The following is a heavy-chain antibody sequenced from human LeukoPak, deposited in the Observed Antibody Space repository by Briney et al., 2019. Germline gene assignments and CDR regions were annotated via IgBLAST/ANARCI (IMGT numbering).Heavy chain of an antibody. D-gene: IGHD5-24*01. J-gene: IGHJ5*02. CDR3: ARDRGWLQLTGCFDP. CDR1: GYTFTSYG. Sequence: GASVKVSCKASGYTFTSYGISWVRPAPGQGVEWMGWISAYNGNTNYAQKFQGRVTMTRDTSISTAYMELSRLRSDDTAVYYCARDRGWLQLTGCFDPWGQGTLVTVSS. CDR2: ISAYNGNT. V-gene: IGHV1-18*01.